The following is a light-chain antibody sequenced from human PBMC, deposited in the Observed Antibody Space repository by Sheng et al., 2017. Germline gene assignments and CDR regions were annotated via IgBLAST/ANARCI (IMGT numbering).Light chain of an antibody. CDR3: QQYENLPPA. V-gene: IGKV1-33*01. CDR1: QSISNY. J-gene: IGKJ4*01. CDR2: DAS. Sequence: DIQMTQSPSSLSASVGDRVTITCRASQSISNYLNWYQQKPGKAPKLLIYDASNLETGGPSRFSGSGSGTKFIFTISSLQPEDIATYYCQQYENLPPAFGGGTKVEIK.